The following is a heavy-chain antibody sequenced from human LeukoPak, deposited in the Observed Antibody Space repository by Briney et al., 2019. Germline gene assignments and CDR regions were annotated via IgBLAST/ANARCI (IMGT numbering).Heavy chain of an antibody. J-gene: IGHJ1*01. Sequence: SGGALRLSRAAPGFTLSRNAMHWGRQAPGKGLEYLLAITSNGGSTYYANSVKGRFIISRDNSKNTLYLQLGSLRADDMAMYYCATASGSQYAEYFQHWGQGTLVTVSS. CDR1: GFTLSRNA. V-gene: IGHV3-64*01. CDR2: ITSNGGST. D-gene: IGHD1-26*01. CDR3: ATASGSQYAEYFQH.